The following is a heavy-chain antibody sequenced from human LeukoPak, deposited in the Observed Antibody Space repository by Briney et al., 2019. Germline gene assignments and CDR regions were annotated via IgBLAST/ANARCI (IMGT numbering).Heavy chain of an antibody. CDR2: IIPIFGTA. CDR3: ARDVSGDRRFDP. CDR1: GGTFSSYA. Sequence: SVKVSCKASGGTFSSYAISWVRQAPGQGLEWMGGIIPIFGTANYAQKFQGRVTITADESTSTAYMELSSLRSEDTAVYYCARDVSGDRRFDPWGQGTLVTVSS. V-gene: IGHV1-69*13. J-gene: IGHJ5*02. D-gene: IGHD1-26*01.